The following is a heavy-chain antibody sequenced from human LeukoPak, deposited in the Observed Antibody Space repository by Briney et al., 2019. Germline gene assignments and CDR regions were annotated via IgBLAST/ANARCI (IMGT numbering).Heavy chain of an antibody. V-gene: IGHV3-15*01. CDR3: TTGGRYKAAAGTGGY. CDR1: GFTFSNAW. J-gene: IGHJ4*02. CDR2: IKSKTDGGTT. D-gene: IGHD6-13*01. Sequence: GGSLRLSCAASGFTFSNAWMSWVRQAPGKGLEWVGRIKSKTDGGTTDYAAPVKGRFTISRDDSKNTLYLQMNSLKTEDTAVYYCTTGGRYKAAAGTGGYWGQGTLVTVSS.